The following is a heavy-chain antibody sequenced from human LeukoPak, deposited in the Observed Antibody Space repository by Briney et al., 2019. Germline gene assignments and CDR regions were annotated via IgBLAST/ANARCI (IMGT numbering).Heavy chain of an antibody. CDR2: INPNSGGT. CDR3: ARGFDDYGGNSGVVWFDP. Sequence: GASVKVSCKASGYTFADYYIHWVRQAPGQGPEWMGWINPNSGGTNYAQKFQGRVTMTRDTSISTAYMELSRLRSDDTAVYYCARGFDDYGGNSGVVWFDPWGQGTLVTVSS. V-gene: IGHV1-2*02. D-gene: IGHD4-23*01. J-gene: IGHJ5*02. CDR1: GYTFADYY.